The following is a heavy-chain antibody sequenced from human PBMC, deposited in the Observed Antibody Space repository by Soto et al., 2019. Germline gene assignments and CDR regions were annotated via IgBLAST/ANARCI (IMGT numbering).Heavy chain of an antibody. CDR1: GYFFTSYW. V-gene: IGHV5-51*01. J-gene: IGHJ5*02. CDR2: IYPGDSDT. Sequence: ESLKISCKGSGYFFTSYWIGWVRQMPGKGLEWMGIIYPGDSDTRYSPSFQGQVSISVDKSITTAYLQWSSLKATDTAMYYCARRSDSFDLWGQGTMVTVSS. CDR3: ARRSDSFDL.